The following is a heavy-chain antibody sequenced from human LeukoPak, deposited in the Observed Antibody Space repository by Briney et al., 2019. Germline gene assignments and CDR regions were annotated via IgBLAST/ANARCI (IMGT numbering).Heavy chain of an antibody. CDR3: ASYPRSIPTPPFDY. J-gene: IGHJ4*02. CDR1: GYTFTAQY. D-gene: IGHD2-21*01. CDR2: INPNNGDT. Sequence: ASVKVSCKASGYTFTAQYMHWVRQTPGQGLEWMGWINPNNGDTKYAQSFLGRVTMTRDTSTTTAYMELSSLRSDDTAVYFCASYPRSIPTPPFDYWGQGTLVTVSS. V-gene: IGHV1-2*02.